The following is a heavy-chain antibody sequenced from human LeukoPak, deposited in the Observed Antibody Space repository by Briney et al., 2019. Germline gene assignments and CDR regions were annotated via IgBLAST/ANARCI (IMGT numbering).Heavy chain of an antibody. J-gene: IGHJ4*02. CDR1: GYTFTSYY. CDR2: INPSGGST. CDR3: ARTPRRYCTNGVCYSDY. D-gene: IGHD2-8*01. Sequence: ASVKVSCKASGYTFTSYYMHWVRQAPGQGLEWMGIINPSGGSTSYAQKFQGRVTMTRDTSISTAYMELSRLRSDDTAVYYCARTPRRYCTNGVCYSDYWGQGTLVTVSS. V-gene: IGHV1-46*01.